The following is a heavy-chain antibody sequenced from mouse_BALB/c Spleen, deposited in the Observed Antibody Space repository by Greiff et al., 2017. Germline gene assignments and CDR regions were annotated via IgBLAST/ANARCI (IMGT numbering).Heavy chain of an antibody. V-gene: IGHV2-5-1*01. D-gene: IGHD1-1*01. J-gene: IGHJ4*01. CDR3: AKSSDGALYYAMDY. CDR2: IWRGGST. Sequence: VQLQQSGPSLVQPSQSLSITCTVSGFSLTSYGVHWVRQSPGKGLEWLGVIWRGGSTDYNAAFMSRLSITKDNSKSQVFFKMNSLQADDTAIYYCAKSSDGALYYAMDYWGQGTSVTVSS. CDR1: GFSLTSYG.